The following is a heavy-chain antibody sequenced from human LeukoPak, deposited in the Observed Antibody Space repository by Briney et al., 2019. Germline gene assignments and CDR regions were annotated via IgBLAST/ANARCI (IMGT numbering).Heavy chain of an antibody. V-gene: IGHV3-7*01. J-gene: IGHJ4*02. Sequence: PGGSLRLSCAASGFPFTKYWMAWVRQAPGKGLECVGNIKQDGSDKNYMDSVKGRFTISRDSTKSSVYLQMSSLRAEDTAVYYCAREVWGPEYWGQGTLVTVSS. CDR3: AREVWGPEY. D-gene: IGHD1-14*01. CDR1: GFPFTKYW. CDR2: IKQDGSDK.